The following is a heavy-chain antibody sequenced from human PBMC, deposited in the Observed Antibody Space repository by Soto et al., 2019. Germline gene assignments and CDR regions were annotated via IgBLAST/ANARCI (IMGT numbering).Heavy chain of an antibody. V-gene: IGHV1-2*04. CDR1: GYTFTGYY. J-gene: IGHJ4*02. CDR2: INPNSGGT. Sequence: ASVKVFCKASGYTFTGYYMHWVRQAPGQGLEWMGWINPNSGGTNYAQKFQGWVTMTRDTSISTAYMELSRLRSDDTAVYYCAREDIVATISEYYFDYWGQGTLVTVSS. CDR3: AREDIVATISEYYFDY. D-gene: IGHD5-12*01.